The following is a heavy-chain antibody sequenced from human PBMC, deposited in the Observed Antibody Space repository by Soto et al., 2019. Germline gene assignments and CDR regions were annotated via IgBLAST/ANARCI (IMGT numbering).Heavy chain of an antibody. CDR2: MNPNSDKT. Sequence: ASVKVSCKASGYIFRNYDINWVRQAPGQALEWLGWMNPNSDKTDYAQKFQGRVTMTKDASTTTAYMELTGLTSEDTAVYYCVRGGQEWWELLENIWLDPWGQGTLVNVSS. J-gene: IGHJ5*02. CDR3: VRGGQEWWELLENIWLDP. V-gene: IGHV1-8*01. CDR1: GYIFRNYD. D-gene: IGHD2-15*01.